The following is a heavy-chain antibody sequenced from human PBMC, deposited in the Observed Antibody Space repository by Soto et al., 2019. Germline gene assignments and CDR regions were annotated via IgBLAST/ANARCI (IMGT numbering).Heavy chain of an antibody. J-gene: IGHJ6*02. CDR2: IYHSGST. D-gene: IGHD3-16*01. CDR1: GSSISSAGYY. V-gene: IGHV4-31*03. Sequence: SETLSLTCSVSGSSISSAGYYRNWIRQHPGNGLEWIGYIYHSGSTYYNPSLKSRVTISVDTSKNQFSLKLRSVTAADTAVYYCARDASRLLGAEMADVWGQGTTVT. CDR3: ARDASRLLGAEMADV.